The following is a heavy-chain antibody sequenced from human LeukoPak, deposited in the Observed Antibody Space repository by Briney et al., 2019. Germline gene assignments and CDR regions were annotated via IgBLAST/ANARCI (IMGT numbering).Heavy chain of an antibody. Sequence: SETLSLTCTVSGGSINSYYWSWIRQPPGKGLEWTGYIYYNGRTNYNPSLKSRVTISVDTSKNQFSLKLTSVTAADTAVYYCARSIAVAGNDAFDIWGRGTMVTVS. V-gene: IGHV4-59*01. CDR3: ARSIAVAGNDAFDI. D-gene: IGHD6-19*01. CDR1: GGSINSYY. CDR2: IYYNGRT. J-gene: IGHJ3*02.